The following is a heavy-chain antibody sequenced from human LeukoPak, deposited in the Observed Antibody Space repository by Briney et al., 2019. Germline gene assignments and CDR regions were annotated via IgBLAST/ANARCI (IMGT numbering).Heavy chain of an antibody. Sequence: GGSLRLSCAASGFTFSSYWMHWVRQAPGKGLVWVSRINSDGSSTSYADSVKGRFTISRDNAKNTLYLQMNSLRAEDTAVYYCARDPVYYYDSSGYSSWDYWGQGTPVTVSS. V-gene: IGHV3-74*01. CDR3: ARDPVYYYDSSGYSSWDY. CDR2: INSDGSST. D-gene: IGHD3-22*01. J-gene: IGHJ4*02. CDR1: GFTFSSYW.